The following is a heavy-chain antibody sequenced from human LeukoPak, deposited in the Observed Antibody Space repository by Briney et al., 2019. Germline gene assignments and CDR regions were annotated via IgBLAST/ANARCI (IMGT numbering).Heavy chain of an antibody. Sequence: PGGSLRLSCAASGFTVSSNYMSWVRQAPGKGLEWVSVIYSGGSTYYADSVKGRFTISRDNSKNTLYLQMNSLRAEDTAVYYCAKHDILTGYYVGSLDYWGQGTLVTVSS. CDR1: GFTVSSNY. V-gene: IGHV3-66*02. J-gene: IGHJ4*02. CDR2: IYSGGST. CDR3: AKHDILTGYYVGSLDY. D-gene: IGHD3-9*01.